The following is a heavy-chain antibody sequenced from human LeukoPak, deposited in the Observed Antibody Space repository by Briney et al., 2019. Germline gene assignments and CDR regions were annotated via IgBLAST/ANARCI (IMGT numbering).Heavy chain of an antibody. CDR3: ARDRGDHWFDP. V-gene: IGHV4-59*01. J-gene: IGHJ5*02. D-gene: IGHD5-24*01. CDR1: GGSISSYY. Sequence: SETLSLTCTVSGGSISSYYWSWIRQPPGKGLVWIGYIYYSGSTNYNPSLKSRVTISVDTSKNQFSLKLSSVTAAGTAVYYCARDRGDHWFDPWGQGTLVTVSS. CDR2: IYYSGST.